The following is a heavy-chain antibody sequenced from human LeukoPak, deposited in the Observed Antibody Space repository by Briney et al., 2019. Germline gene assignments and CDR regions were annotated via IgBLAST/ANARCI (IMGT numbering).Heavy chain of an antibody. D-gene: IGHD3-16*02. J-gene: IGHJ6*02. CDR3: ARDQVVMITFGGVIEQRYYGMDV. CDR1: GFTFSSYN. Sequence: GGSLRLSCAASGFTFSSYNMNWVRQAPGKGLEWVSDISSSGSTIYFADSVKGRFTIFRDNAKNSLYLQMNSLRDEDTAVYYCARDQVVMITFGGVIEQRYYGMDVWGQGTTVTVSS. V-gene: IGHV3-48*02. CDR2: ISSSGSTI.